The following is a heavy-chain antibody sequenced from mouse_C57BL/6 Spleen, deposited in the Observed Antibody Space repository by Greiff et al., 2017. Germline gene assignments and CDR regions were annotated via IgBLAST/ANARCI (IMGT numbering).Heavy chain of an antibody. CDR3: ARSGGKGGALDY. D-gene: IGHD1-1*02. J-gene: IGHJ4*01. CDR2: INPGSGCT. V-gene: IGHV1-4*01. Sequence: VQLQQSGAELARPGASVKVSCKASGYTFTKYTIHWVKHRPGQGLEWIGYINPGSGCTKYNEKFKDKATLTADKSSSTAYMQLISLTSDYAAVYYYARSGGKGGALDYWGQGTLVTVSA. CDR1: GYTFTKYT.